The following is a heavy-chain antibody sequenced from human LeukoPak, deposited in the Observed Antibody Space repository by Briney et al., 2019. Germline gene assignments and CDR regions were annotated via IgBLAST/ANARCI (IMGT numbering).Heavy chain of an antibody. CDR1: GGTFSSYA. CDR2: IIPILGIA. J-gene: IGHJ4*02. Sequence: SVMVSCKASGGTFSSYAISWVRQAPGQGLEWMGRIIPILGIANYAQKFQGRVTITADKSTSTAYMELSSLRSEDTAVYYCAAAHSSSWYCKGYWGQGTLVTVSS. V-gene: IGHV1-69*04. D-gene: IGHD6-13*01. CDR3: AAAHSSSWYCKGY.